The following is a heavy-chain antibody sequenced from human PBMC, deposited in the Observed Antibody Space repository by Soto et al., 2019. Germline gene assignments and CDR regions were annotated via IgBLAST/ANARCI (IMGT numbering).Heavy chain of an antibody. CDR1: GGSFSGYY. V-gene: IGHV4-34*01. J-gene: IGHJ5*02. CDR3: ARDSGWFDP. Sequence: SETLSLTCAVYGGSFSGYYWGWIRQPPGKALEWIASIYHSGSTYYNPSLKSRVTMSVDTSNNQFALTLNSVTAADTAVYLCARDSGWFDPWGQGTLVTVSS. CDR2: IYHSGST. D-gene: IGHD7-27*01.